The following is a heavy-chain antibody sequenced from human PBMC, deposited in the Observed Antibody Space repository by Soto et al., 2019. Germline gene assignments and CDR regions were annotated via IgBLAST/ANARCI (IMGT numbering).Heavy chain of an antibody. Sequence: PGGSLRLSCAASGFTFSSYAMSWVRQAPGKGLEWVSAISGSGGSTYYADSVKGRFTISRDNSKNTLYLQMNSLRAEDAAVYYCAKSPRTWGSYRQTELDWGQGTLVTVSS. D-gene: IGHD3-16*02. V-gene: IGHV3-23*01. CDR2: ISGSGGST. J-gene: IGHJ4*02. CDR1: GFTFSSYA. CDR3: AKSPRTWGSYRQTELD.